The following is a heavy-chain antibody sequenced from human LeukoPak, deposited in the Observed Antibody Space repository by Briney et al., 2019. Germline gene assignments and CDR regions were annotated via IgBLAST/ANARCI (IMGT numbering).Heavy chain of an antibody. D-gene: IGHD3-10*01. CDR3: ARRFSYYYYYGMDV. J-gene: IGHJ6*02. Sequence: GESLKISCNGSGYSFTSYWISWVRQMPGKGLEWMGIIDPIDSYTNYSPSFQGHVTISADKSISTAYLQWRSLKASDTAMYYCARRFSYYYYYGMDVWGQGTTVNVSS. CDR1: GYSFTSYW. CDR2: IDPIDSYT. V-gene: IGHV5-10-1*01.